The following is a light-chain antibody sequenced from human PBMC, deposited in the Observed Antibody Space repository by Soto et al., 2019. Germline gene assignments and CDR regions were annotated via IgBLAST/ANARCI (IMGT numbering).Light chain of an antibody. Sequence: DIQMTQSPSSLSTSVGDRVTITCRASQGISNYLAWYQQKPGKVPKLLIYAASTLQSGVPSRFSGSGSGTDFTRTISSLQPEDVETYYCQKYNSCPWTVGNGTKVYIK. CDR1: QGISNY. CDR2: AAS. V-gene: IGKV1-27*01. J-gene: IGKJ1*01. CDR3: QKYNSCPWT.